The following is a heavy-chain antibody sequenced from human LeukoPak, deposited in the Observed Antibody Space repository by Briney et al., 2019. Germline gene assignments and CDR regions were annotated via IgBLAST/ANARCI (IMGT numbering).Heavy chain of an antibody. Sequence: ASVKVSCKASGYTFTSHDIKWVRQATGQGLEWMGWMNPNSANTGYAQKFQGRVTMTRNTSISTAYMELSSLRSEDTAVYYCARLASSSWPLYYYYGMDVWGQGTTGTVSS. V-gene: IGHV1-8*01. J-gene: IGHJ6*02. D-gene: IGHD6-13*01. CDR3: ARLASSSWPLYYYYGMDV. CDR2: MNPNSANT. CDR1: GYTFTSHD.